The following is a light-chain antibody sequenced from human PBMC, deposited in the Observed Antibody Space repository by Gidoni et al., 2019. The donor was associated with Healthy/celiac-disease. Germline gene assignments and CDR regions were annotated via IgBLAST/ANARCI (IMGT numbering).Light chain of an antibody. CDR2: GAS. J-gene: IGKJ2*01. CDR1: QSVSSSY. CDR3: QQYGSSPRT. V-gene: IGKV3-20*01. Sequence: EIVLTQSPGTLSLSPGERAPLPCRASQSVSSSYLAWYQQKPGQAPSLLIYGASSRATGIADRFSGSGSRTYFTLTISRLEADDLAVYYCQQYGSSPRTFGQGTKLEIK.